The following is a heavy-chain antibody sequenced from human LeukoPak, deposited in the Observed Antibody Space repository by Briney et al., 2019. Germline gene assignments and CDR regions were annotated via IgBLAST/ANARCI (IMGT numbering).Heavy chain of an antibody. Sequence: KPSETLSLTCSVSGGSISSNSYYWGWIRQPPGKGLEWIGSIYYSGSTYYNPSLKSRVTISVYTTKNHVSLKSMAVTAAGTSLYYCAPSSWGSVRYFDYWGQGALVTVSS. CDR1: GGSISSNSYY. J-gene: IGHJ4*02. V-gene: IGHV4-39*01. D-gene: IGHD1-26*01. CDR3: APSSWGSVRYFDY. CDR2: IYYSGST.